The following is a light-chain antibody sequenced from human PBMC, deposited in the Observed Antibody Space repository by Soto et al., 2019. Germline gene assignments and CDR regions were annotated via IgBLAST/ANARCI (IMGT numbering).Light chain of an antibody. CDR2: GAS. V-gene: IGKV3-20*01. Sequence: EIVLTQSPGTLSLSPGERATLSCRASQSVSSSFLAWYQQKPGQAPKVLIYGASSRATGIPDRFSGSGSGTDVTLPISRREPEDFAVYCCHQYDSSPLTFGQGTRVEIK. CDR1: QSVSSSF. CDR3: HQYDSSPLT. J-gene: IGKJ1*01.